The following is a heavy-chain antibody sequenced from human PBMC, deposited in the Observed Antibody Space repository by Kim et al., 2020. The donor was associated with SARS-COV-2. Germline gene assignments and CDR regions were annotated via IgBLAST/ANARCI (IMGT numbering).Heavy chain of an antibody. CDR3: ARVPRFGELLSSWFDP. Sequence: SVNGRFTISRDNSKNTLYLQMNSLRAEDTAVYYCARVPRFGELLSSWFDPWGQGTLVTVSS. D-gene: IGHD3-10*01. V-gene: IGHV3-30*01. J-gene: IGHJ5*02.